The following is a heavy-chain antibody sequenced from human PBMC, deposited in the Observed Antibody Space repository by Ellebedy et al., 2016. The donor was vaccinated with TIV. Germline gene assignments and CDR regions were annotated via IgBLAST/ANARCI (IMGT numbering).Heavy chain of an antibody. CDR3: ARTLGSGSCY. CDR1: GFTFSSYS. J-gene: IGHJ4*02. CDR2: IKQDGGEK. Sequence: GGSLRLXXAASGFTFSSYSMNWVRQAPGKGLEWVANIKQDGGEKYYVDSVKGRFTISRDNAKNSLYLQMNSLRAEDTAVYYCARTLGSGSCYWGQGTLVTVSS. D-gene: IGHD6-19*01. V-gene: IGHV3-7*01.